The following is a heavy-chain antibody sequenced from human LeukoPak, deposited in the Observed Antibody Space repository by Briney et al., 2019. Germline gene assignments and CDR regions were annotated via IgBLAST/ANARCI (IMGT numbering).Heavy chain of an antibody. CDR2: IYYSGST. Sequence: SETLSLTCTVSGGSISSSSYYWGWIRQPPGKGLEWIGSIYYSGSTYYNPSLKSRVTISVDTSKNQFSLKLGSVTAADTAVYYCARDSSYYYYYMDVWGKGTTVTVSS. CDR3: ARDSSYYYYYMDV. CDR1: GGSISSSSYY. J-gene: IGHJ6*03. V-gene: IGHV4-39*07. D-gene: IGHD2/OR15-2a*01.